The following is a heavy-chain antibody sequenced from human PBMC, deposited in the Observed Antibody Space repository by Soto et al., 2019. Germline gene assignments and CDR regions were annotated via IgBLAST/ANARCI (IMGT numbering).Heavy chain of an antibody. D-gene: IGHD3-10*01. CDR2: ISYTGYT. CDR1: GGSISSGDYY. V-gene: IGHV4-30-4*01. Sequence: SETLSLTCTVSGGSISSGDYYWGWIRQPTGKGLEWIGYISYTGYTYYNPSLQSRVTMSVDTSKNHFSLKLTSVTAADTAVYYCARDYYASGSLFYWGQGTLVTVSS. J-gene: IGHJ4*02. CDR3: ARDYYASGSLFY.